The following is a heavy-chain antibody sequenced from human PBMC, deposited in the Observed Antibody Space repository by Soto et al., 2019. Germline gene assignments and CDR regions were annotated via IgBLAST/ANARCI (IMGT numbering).Heavy chain of an antibody. CDR2: ISAYNGNT. Sequence: ASVKVSCKVSGYTFTSYGISWVRQAPGQGLEWMGWISAYNGNTNYAQKLQGRVTMTTDTSTSTAYMELRSLRSDDTAVYYCARDHGSGWYPDAFDIWGQGTMVTVSS. J-gene: IGHJ3*02. CDR3: ARDHGSGWYPDAFDI. D-gene: IGHD6-19*01. CDR1: GYTFTSYG. V-gene: IGHV1-18*04.